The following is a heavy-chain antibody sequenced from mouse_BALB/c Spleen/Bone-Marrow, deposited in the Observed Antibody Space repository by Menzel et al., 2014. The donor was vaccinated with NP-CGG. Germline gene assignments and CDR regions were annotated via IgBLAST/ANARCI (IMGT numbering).Heavy chain of an antibody. Sequence: VVESGASVKISCKATGYTFSTYWIEWVKQRPGHGLEWIGEILPGSGTTNYNEKFKGKATFTADTSSNTAYMQLSSLTSEDSAVYYCARLITTGGFAYWGQGTPVTVSA. CDR1: GYTFSTYW. V-gene: IGHV1-9*01. CDR3: ARLITTGGFAY. D-gene: IGHD2-4*01. J-gene: IGHJ3*01. CDR2: ILPGSGTT.